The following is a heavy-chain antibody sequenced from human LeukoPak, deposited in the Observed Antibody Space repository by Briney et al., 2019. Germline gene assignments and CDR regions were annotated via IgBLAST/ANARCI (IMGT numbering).Heavy chain of an antibody. Sequence: SETLSLTCTVSGGSISSSSHYWGWIRQPPGKGLEWIGSISNSGSTYYNPSLKSRVTISVDTSNNQFSLKLSSVTAADTAVYYCARNVSPEYGDHTKIHLDYWGQGTLVTVSS. CDR3: ARNVSPEYGDHTKIHLDY. D-gene: IGHD4-17*01. CDR1: GGSISSSSHY. V-gene: IGHV4-39*07. CDR2: ISNSGST. J-gene: IGHJ4*02.